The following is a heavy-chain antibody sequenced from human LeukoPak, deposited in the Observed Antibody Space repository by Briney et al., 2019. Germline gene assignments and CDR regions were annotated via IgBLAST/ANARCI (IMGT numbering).Heavy chain of an antibody. CDR3: ARESCGGGGSCFNWFDP. CDR1: GGSISSYY. Sequence: KTSETLSLTCTVSGGSISSYYWSWIRQPPGKGLEWIGYIYYSGSTNYNPSLKSRVTISVDTSKNQFSLKLSSVTAADTAMYYCARESCGGGGSCFNWFDPWGQGTLVTVSS. J-gene: IGHJ5*02. D-gene: IGHD2-15*01. CDR2: IYYSGST. V-gene: IGHV4-59*01.